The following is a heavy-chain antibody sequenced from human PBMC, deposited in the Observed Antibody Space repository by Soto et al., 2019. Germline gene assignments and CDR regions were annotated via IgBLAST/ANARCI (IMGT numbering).Heavy chain of an antibody. J-gene: IGHJ4*02. D-gene: IGHD3-10*01. Sequence: GGSLRLSCAASGFTFSNAWMNWVRQAPGKGLEWVGRIKSKTDGGTTDYAAPVKGRFTISRDDSKNTLYLQMNSLKTEDTAVYYCTTSSYYVDYGSGSRRNLFDYWGQGTLVTVSS. V-gene: IGHV3-15*07. CDR3: TTSSYYVDYGSGSRRNLFDY. CDR2: IKSKTDGGTT. CDR1: GFTFSNAW.